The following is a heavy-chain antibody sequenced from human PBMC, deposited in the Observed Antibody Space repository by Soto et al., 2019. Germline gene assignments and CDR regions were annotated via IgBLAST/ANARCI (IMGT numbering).Heavy chain of an antibody. D-gene: IGHD4-17*01. CDR3: ARHDVSYGDYAWLDP. Sequence: QLQLQESGPGLVKPSETLSLTCTVSGGSISSSSYYWGWIRQPPGKGLEWIGSIYYSGSTYYNPSFQSRVSISLDNAKIQFSLKLSSVTAADAAVFYCARHDVSYGDYAWLDPWGQGTLVTVSS. CDR1: GGSISSSSYY. J-gene: IGHJ5*02. CDR2: IYYSGST. V-gene: IGHV4-39*01.